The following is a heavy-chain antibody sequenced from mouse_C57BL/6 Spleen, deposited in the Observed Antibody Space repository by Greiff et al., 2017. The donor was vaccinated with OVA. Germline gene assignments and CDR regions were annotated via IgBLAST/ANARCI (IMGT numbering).Heavy chain of an antibody. CDR3: ARTIYYGSPFDY. Sequence: EVHLVESGGGLVKPGGSLKLSCAASGFTFSDYGMHWVRQAPEKGLEWVAYISSGSSTIYYADTVKGRFTISRDNAKNTLFLQMTSLRSEDTAMYYCARTIYYGSPFDYWGQGTTLTVSS. CDR2: ISSGSSTI. CDR1: GFTFSDYG. D-gene: IGHD1-1*01. V-gene: IGHV5-17*01. J-gene: IGHJ2*01.